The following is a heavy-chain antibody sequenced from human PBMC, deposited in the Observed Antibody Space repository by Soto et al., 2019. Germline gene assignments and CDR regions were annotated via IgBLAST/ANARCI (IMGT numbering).Heavy chain of an antibody. Sequence: GESLKISCKGSGYSFTSYWISWVRQMPGKGLEWMGRIDPSDSYTNYSPSFQGHVTISADKSISTAYLQWSSLKASDTAMYYCARSMDLDIVVVPAPSGYYYYGMDVWGQGTTVTVSS. V-gene: IGHV5-10-1*01. D-gene: IGHD2-2*01. J-gene: IGHJ6*02. CDR2: IDPSDSYT. CDR3: ARSMDLDIVVVPAPSGYYYYGMDV. CDR1: GYSFTSYW.